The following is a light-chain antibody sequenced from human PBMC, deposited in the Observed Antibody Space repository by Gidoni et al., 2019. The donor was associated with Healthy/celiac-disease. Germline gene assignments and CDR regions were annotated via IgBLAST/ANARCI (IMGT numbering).Light chain of an antibody. CDR1: QSISRY. J-gene: IGKJ1*01. Sequence: DIQMPQSPSSLSASVGDRVTITCRASQSISRYLNWYQQKPGKATKLLIYAASSLQSGVPSRVSGSGSGTDFTLTNSSLQTEDFATYYCQQSYSTPQTFXQXTKVEIK. CDR3: QQSYSTPQT. CDR2: AAS. V-gene: IGKV1-39*01.